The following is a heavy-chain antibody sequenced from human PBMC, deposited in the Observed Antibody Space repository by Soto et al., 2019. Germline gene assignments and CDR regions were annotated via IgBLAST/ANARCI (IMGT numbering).Heavy chain of an antibody. CDR2: INPNSGGT. V-gene: IGHV1-2*02. J-gene: IGHJ4*02. Sequence: QVQLVQSGAEVKKRGASVKVSCKASGYTFTGYYMHWVRQAPGQGLEWMGWINPNSGGTNYAQKFQGRVTMTRDTSISTAYMELSMLRSDDTAVYYCARVYVVGARHFDYWGQGTLVTVSS. CDR3: ARVYVVGARHFDY. CDR1: GYTFTGYY. D-gene: IGHD1-26*01.